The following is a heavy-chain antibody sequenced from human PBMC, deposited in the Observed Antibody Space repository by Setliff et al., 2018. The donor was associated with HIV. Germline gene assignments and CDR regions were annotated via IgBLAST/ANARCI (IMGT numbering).Heavy chain of an antibody. CDR2: ISARSTSI. J-gene: IGHJ6*02. CDR3: ARSATNYNYYYYGMDV. Sequence: GGSLRLSCTASGFAFNNYIMNWVRQAPGKGLEWISSISARSTSIYYADSVKGRFTISRDNSKKTLFLQMNSLRAEDTGVYYCARSATNYNYYYYGMDVWGQGTTVTVSS. D-gene: IGHD4-4*01. V-gene: IGHV3-21*01. CDR1: GFAFNNYI.